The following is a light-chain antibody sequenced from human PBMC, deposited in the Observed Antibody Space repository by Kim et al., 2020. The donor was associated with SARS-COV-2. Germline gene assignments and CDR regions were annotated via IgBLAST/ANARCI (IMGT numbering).Light chain of an antibody. CDR1: QSVASTY. CDR2: GAS. CDR3: QQYGNSVT. V-gene: IGKV3-20*01. J-gene: IGKJ4*01. Sequence: DIELTQSPGALSLSPGERVTISCRASQSVASTYLAWYQQKPGQAPRLLIYGASSRATGIPDRFSGSGSGTDFTLSISRLEPEDFAVYYCQQYGNSVTFGGGTKVDIK.